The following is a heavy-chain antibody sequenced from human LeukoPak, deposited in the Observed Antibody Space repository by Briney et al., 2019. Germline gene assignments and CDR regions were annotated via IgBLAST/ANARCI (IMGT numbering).Heavy chain of an antibody. CDR1: GFTFSSFE. D-gene: IGHD5-12*01. Sequence: GGSLRLSCAASGFTFSSFEMNWVRQAPGKGLEWVSYISISGSTIYYADSVKGRFTISRDNAKNSLYLQMNSLRAEDTAVYYCARDRSGYSGYDFFGYWGQGALVTVSS. V-gene: IGHV3-48*03. J-gene: IGHJ4*02. CDR2: ISISGSTI. CDR3: ARDRSGYSGYDFFGY.